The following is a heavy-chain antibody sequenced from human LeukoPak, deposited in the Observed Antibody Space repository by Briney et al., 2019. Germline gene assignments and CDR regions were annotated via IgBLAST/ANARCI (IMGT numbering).Heavy chain of an antibody. CDR2: IKQDGSEK. CDR3: ARDCCGSGGLHY. Sequence: GGSLRLSCATSGFTFSTYWMSWVRQAPGKRLEWVANIKQDGSEKYYVDSVKGRFTISRDNAKNSLYLQMNSLRVEDTAVYYCARDCCGSGGLHYWGQGTLVTVSS. V-gene: IGHV3-7*01. J-gene: IGHJ4*02. CDR1: GFTFSTYW. D-gene: IGHD6-19*01.